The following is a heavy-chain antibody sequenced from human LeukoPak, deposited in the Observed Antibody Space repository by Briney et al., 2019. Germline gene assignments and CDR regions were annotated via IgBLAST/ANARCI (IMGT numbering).Heavy chain of an antibody. D-gene: IGHD1-26*01. J-gene: IGHJ4*02. CDR3: ARDRRGSYCLDY. V-gene: IGHV3-30-3*01. CDR2: ISYDGSNK. Sequence: PGGSLRLSCAASGFTFSSYAMHWVRQAPGKGLEWVAVISYDGSNKYYADSVKGRFTISRDNSKNTLYLQMNSLRAEDTAVYYCARDRRGSYCLDYWGQGTLVTVST. CDR1: GFTFSSYA.